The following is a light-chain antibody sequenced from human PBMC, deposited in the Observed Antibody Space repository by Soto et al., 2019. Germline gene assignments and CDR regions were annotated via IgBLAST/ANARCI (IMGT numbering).Light chain of an antibody. Sequence: DIQMTQSPSSLSASVGDRVTITCRASQSIRYYLNWYQQKPGKAPKPLIYAASSLQSGVPSRFSGSGSGTDFTLTISSLQPEDFATYYCQQSYSTPQNTFGQGTKLEIK. CDR3: QQSYSTPQNT. J-gene: IGKJ2*01. CDR1: QSIRYY. V-gene: IGKV1-39*01. CDR2: AAS.